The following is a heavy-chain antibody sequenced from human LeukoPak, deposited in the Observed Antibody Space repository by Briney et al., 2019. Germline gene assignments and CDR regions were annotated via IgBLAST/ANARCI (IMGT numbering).Heavy chain of an antibody. V-gene: IGHV4-4*07. D-gene: IGHD3-9*01. CDR1: GGSISTHY. CDR2: IYTSGST. J-gene: IGHJ5*02. Sequence: PSETLSLTCTVSGGSISTHYCNWVRQPAGKGLEWIGRIYTSGSTNYNPSLKSRVTMSVDTSKNQFSLKLSSVTAADTAVYYCARRGRYFDGSDWFDPWGQGTLVTVSS. CDR3: ARRGRYFDGSDWFDP.